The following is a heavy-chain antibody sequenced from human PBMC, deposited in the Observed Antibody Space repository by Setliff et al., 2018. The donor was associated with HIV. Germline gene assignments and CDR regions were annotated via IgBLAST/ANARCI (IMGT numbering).Heavy chain of an antibody. J-gene: IGHJ4*02. V-gene: IGHV3-15*01. CDR2: IKTKTEGGTI. CDR1: GFTFNNAW. Sequence: GGSLRLSCVTSGFTFNNAWVSWVRQSPGKGLEWVGRIKTKTEGGTIDYAAALEDRFTISRDDSKNTLYLQINSLKNEDTALYFCTTDSRYFDYWGQGTLVTVSS. D-gene: IGHD3-9*01. CDR3: TTDSRYFDY.